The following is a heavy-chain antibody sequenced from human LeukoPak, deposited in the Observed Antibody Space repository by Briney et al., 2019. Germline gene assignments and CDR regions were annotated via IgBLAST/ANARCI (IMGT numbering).Heavy chain of an antibody. CDR2: IYPGDSDT. J-gene: IGHJ4*02. D-gene: IGHD2-8*01. Sequence: TGESLKISCKGSGYRFTSYWIGWVRQMPGEGLEWMAIIYPGDSDTRYSPSFQGQVTISADKSISTAYLQWSSLKASDAAMYYRARRGVYATSPFDYWGQGTLVTVSS. CDR1: GYRFTSYW. V-gene: IGHV5-51*01. CDR3: ARRGVYATSPFDY.